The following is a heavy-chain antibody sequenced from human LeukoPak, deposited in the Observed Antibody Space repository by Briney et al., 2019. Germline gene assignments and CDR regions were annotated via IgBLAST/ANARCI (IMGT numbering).Heavy chain of an antibody. D-gene: IGHD1-7*01. CDR2: INGDGSVT. CDR3: ARDAMYNWNYGGGDY. Sequence: GGSLRLSCAASGFTFSSYWMHWVRQAPGKGLVWVSRINGDGSVTTYADSVKGRFTISRDNAKSTLYLQMNSLRAEDTAVYYCARDAMYNWNYGGGDYWGQGTLVTVSS. J-gene: IGHJ4*02. V-gene: IGHV3-74*01. CDR1: GFTFSSYW.